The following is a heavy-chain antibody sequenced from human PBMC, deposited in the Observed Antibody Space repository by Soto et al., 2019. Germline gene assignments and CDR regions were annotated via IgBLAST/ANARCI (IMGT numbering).Heavy chain of an antibody. CDR1: GYTFTSYY. V-gene: IGHV1-46*01. CDR3: ARGGLISVRSEYFQH. D-gene: IGHD1-1*01. CDR2: INPSGGST. J-gene: IGHJ1*01. Sequence: ASVKVSCKASGYTFTSYYMHWVRQAPGQGLEWMGIINPSGGSTSYAQKFQGRVTMTRDTSTSTVYMELSSLRSEDTAVCYCARGGLISVRSEYFQHWGQGTLVTVSS.